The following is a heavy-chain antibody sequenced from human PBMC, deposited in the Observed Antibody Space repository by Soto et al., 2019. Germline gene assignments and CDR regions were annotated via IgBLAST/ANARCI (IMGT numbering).Heavy chain of an antibody. CDR3: ARGRFLEWLSPYYYGMDV. CDR1: GGTFSSYT. CDR2: ITPILGIA. V-gene: IGHV1-69*02. J-gene: IGHJ6*02. D-gene: IGHD3-3*01. Sequence: SVKVSCKASGGTFSSYTISWVRQAPGKGLEWMGRITPILGIANYAQKFQGRVTITGDKSTSTAYMELSSLRSEDTAVYYCARGRFLEWLSPYYYGMDVWG.